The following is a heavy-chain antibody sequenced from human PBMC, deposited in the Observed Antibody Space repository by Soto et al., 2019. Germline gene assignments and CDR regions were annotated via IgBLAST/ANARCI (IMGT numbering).Heavy chain of an antibody. V-gene: IGHV4-31*03. D-gene: IGHD6-25*01. CDR2: IYYSGST. J-gene: IGHJ5*02. CDR1: GGSISSGGYY. Sequence: SETLSLTCTVSGGSISSGGYYWSWIRQHPGKGLEWIGYIYYSGSTYYNPSLKSRVTISVDTSKNQFPLKLSSVTAADTAVYYCAREPQGSGRDNWFDPCGQGTLVTVSS. CDR3: AREPQGSGRDNWFDP.